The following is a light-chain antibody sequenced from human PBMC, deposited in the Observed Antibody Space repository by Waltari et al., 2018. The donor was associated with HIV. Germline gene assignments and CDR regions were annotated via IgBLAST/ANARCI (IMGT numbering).Light chain of an antibody. CDR1: GSNVGVNY. CDR2: SNN. J-gene: IGLJ2*01. CDR3: AAWDDSVSGWA. V-gene: IGLV1-47*01. Sequence: QSVLTQAPSASGTPGQRVTPSCSGTGSNVGVNYFSWYQTLPGMAPKLLIYSNNERPSRVPDRFSGSKSGTSASLAISGLRSEDEAVYFCAAWDDSVSGWAFGEGTKVTVL.